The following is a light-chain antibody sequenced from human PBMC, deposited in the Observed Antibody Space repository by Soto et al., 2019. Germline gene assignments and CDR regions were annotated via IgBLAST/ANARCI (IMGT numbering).Light chain of an antibody. CDR3: ATWDTSLSAWV. V-gene: IGLV1-51*01. CDR1: SSNIGDIS. J-gene: IGLJ3*02. CDR2: DNN. Sequence: QSVLTQPPSVSAAPGQKVTISSSGSSSNIGDISVSWYQQLPGTAPKLLIYDNNQRPSGIPDRFSGSKSGTSATLGITGLQTGDEADYYCATWDTSLSAWVFGGGTKLTVL.